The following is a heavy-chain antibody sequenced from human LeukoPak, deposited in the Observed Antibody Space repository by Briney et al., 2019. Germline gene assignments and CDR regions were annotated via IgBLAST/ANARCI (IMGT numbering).Heavy chain of an antibody. CDR3: ARLFSYYMDV. CDR2: ISYDGSDK. Sequence: QTGGSLRLSCAASGFTFSTYAMHWVRQAPGKGLEWVAVISYDGSDKYYADSVKGRFTISRDNSKNTLFLQLSSLRAQDTAVYYCARLFSYYMDVWGKGTTVTVSS. V-gene: IGHV3-30*04. CDR1: GFTFSTYA. J-gene: IGHJ6*03. D-gene: IGHD3-9*01.